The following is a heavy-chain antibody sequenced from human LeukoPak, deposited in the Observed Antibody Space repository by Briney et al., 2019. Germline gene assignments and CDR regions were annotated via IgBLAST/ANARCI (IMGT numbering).Heavy chain of an antibody. CDR3: VRGYSFGPYGMDV. CDR2: ISDSGGST. Sequence: GGSLRLSCSASGFPFSSYAMHWVRQAPGKGLEYVSDISDSGGSTHYADSVKGGFTISRDNSKNTLYLQMSSLRAEDTAVYFCVRGYSFGPYGMDVWGLGTTVTVSS. V-gene: IGHV3-64D*09. J-gene: IGHJ6*02. D-gene: IGHD2-15*01. CDR1: GFPFSSYA.